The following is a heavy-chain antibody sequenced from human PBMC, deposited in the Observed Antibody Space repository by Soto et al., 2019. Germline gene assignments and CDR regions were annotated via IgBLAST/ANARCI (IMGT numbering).Heavy chain of an antibody. CDR1: GYTITSYD. J-gene: IGHJ6*03. D-gene: IGHD3-3*01. CDR2: MNPNSGNT. Sequence: ASVTVSCQTSGYTITSYDINWVRQATGQGLEWMGWMNPNSGNTGYAQKFQGRVTMTRNTSISTAYMELSSLRSEDTAVYYCARGLQTPYFFWGVYHKICYYSYYLDVWGKGTTVPVS. CDR3: ARGLQTPYFFWGVYHKICYYSYYLDV. V-gene: IGHV1-8*01.